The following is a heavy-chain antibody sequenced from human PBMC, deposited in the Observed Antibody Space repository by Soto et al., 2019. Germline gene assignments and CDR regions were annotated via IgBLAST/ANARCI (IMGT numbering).Heavy chain of an antibody. J-gene: IGHJ5*02. CDR2: IKQDGSEK. V-gene: IGHV3-7*01. Sequence: EVQLVESGGGLVQPGGSLRLSCAASGFTFSSYWMSWVRQAPGKGLEWVANIKQDGSEKYYVDSVKGRFTISRDNAKNSLYLQMNSLRAEDTAVYYCARDLGIAAAGTWFDPWGQGTLVTVSS. CDR3: ARDLGIAAAGTWFDP. CDR1: GFTFSSYW. D-gene: IGHD6-13*01.